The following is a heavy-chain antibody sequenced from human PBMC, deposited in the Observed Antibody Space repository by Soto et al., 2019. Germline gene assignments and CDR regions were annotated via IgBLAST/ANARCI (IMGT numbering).Heavy chain of an antibody. J-gene: IGHJ4*02. CDR3: ATNANDYVWGSYRSPFDY. CDR2: ISAYNGNT. CDR1: GYTFTSYG. V-gene: IGHV1-18*01. Sequence: VASVKVSCKASGYTFTSYGISWVRQAPGQGLEWMGWISAYNGNTNYAQKLQGRVTMTTDTSTSTAYMELRSLRSDDTAVYYCATNANDYVWGSYRSPFDYWGQGTLVTVSS. D-gene: IGHD3-16*02.